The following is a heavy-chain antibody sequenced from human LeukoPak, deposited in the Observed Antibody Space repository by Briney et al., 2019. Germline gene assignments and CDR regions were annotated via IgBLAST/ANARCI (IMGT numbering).Heavy chain of an antibody. CDR2: IYYSGST. Sequence: SETLSLTCTVSGGSISSSNYYWGWIRQPPGKGLEWIGSIYYSGSTYYNPSLKSRVTISVDTSKNQFSLKLSSVTAADTAVYYCATDAYYDSSGHQIWGQGTMVTVSS. D-gene: IGHD3-22*01. CDR3: ATDAYYDSSGHQI. CDR1: GGSISSSNYY. V-gene: IGHV4-39*07. J-gene: IGHJ3*02.